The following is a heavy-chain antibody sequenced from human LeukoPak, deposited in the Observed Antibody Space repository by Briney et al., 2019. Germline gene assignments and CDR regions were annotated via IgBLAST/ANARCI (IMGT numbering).Heavy chain of an antibody. J-gene: IGHJ4*02. CDR3: ASVLYGANGFDY. V-gene: IGHV4-59*01. CDR1: DASISGYY. CDR2: FYYTGTR. Sequence: PSETLSLTCTVSDASISGYYWSWIRQPPGEGLEWIAYFYYTGTRNYNPSLKSRFTVSVDTSKNQFSLTLTSVTAADTAVYYCASVLYGANGFDYWGQGTPVTVSS. D-gene: IGHD4-23*01.